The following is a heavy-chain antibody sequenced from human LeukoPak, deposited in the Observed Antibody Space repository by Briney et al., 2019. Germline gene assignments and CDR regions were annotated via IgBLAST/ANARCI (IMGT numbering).Heavy chain of an antibody. CDR2: IDPISGGT. J-gene: IGHJ4*02. V-gene: IGHV1-2*02. CDR3: ARDRIAPAGSRMDY. CDR1: GYTFTGHY. Sequence: GASVKVSCKASGYTFTGHYVHWVRQAPGQGLEWMGWIDPISGGTNSAQKSQGRVTMDRDTSITTVYMELRSLTSDHTAIYFCARDRIAPAGSRMDYWGQGTLVTVSS. D-gene: IGHD6-13*01.